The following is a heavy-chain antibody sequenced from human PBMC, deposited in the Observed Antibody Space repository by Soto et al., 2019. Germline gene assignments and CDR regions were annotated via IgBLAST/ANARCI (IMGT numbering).Heavy chain of an antibody. D-gene: IGHD2-15*01. CDR2: IYYSGST. J-gene: IGHJ5*02. CDR3: ASHAVVVAARLRTWFEP. CDR1: GGSISSSSYY. V-gene: IGHV4-39*01. Sequence: PSETLSLTCTVSGGSISSSSYYWAWIRQPPGKGLEWIGSIYYSGSTYYNPSLKSRVTISVDTSKNKFSLKLSSVTAANTAVYFLASHAVVVAARLRTWFEPGGPGTLVTVSS.